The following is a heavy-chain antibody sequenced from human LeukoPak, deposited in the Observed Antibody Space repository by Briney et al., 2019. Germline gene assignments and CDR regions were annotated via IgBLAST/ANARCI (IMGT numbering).Heavy chain of an antibody. CDR1: GDSISSYY. D-gene: IGHD2-2*01. J-gene: IGHJ6*03. V-gene: IGHV4-59*13. CDR2: IYYSEST. Sequence: SETLSLTCTVSGDSISSYYWSWIRQPPGKGLEWIGYIYYSESTYYNPSLKSRVTTSVDTSKNQFSLKLTSVTAADTAVYYCARGLLKGQLHLGYSYYMDVWGKGTTITVSS. CDR3: ARGLLKGQLHLGYSYYMDV.